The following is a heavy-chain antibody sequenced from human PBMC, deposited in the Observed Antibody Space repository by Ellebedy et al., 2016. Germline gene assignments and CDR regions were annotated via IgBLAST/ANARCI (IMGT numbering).Heavy chain of an antibody. J-gene: IGHJ3*02. V-gene: IGHV1-46*01. CDR2: INPSGGST. D-gene: IGHD2-15*01. CDR1: GYTFTSYY. Sequence: ASVKVSXXASGYTFTSYYMHWVRQAPGQGLEWMGIINPSGGSTSYAQKFQGRVTMTRDTSTSTVYMELSSLRSEDTAVYYCARDPYCSGGSCYSTDAFDIWGQGTMVTVSS. CDR3: ARDPYCSGGSCYSTDAFDI.